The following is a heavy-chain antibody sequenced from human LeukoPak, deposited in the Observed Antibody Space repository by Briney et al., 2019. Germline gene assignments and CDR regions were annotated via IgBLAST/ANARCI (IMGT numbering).Heavy chain of an antibody. D-gene: IGHD7-27*01. CDR1: GGFISGYC. CDR3: ARSLTAVNWFDP. V-gene: IGHV4-59*08. CDR2: IYYSGST. J-gene: IGHJ5*02. Sequence: PSETLSLTCTVSGGFISGYCWSWIRQPPGEGLEWIGYIYYSGSTNYNPSLKSRVTISVDTSKNQFSLNLSSVTAADTAVYYCARSLTAVNWFDPWGQGTLVTVSS.